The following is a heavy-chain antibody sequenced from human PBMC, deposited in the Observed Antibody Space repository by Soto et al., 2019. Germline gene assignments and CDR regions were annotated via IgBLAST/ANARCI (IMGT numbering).Heavy chain of an antibody. V-gene: IGHV3-23*01. CDR2: ISDSGDRT. CDR3: AKDRVIIVKAGDAFDV. CDR1: GFTLSMSA. Sequence: EVQLMESGGGLVQPGGSLRLSCASSGFTLSMSAVNWVGQAPGKGLEWVSYISDSGDRTYYADSVKGRFTISRDRSKNTVALQMDSLRAEETAVYYCAKDRVIIVKAGDAFDVCGQGTKVTVSS. D-gene: IGHD3-16*02. J-gene: IGHJ3*01.